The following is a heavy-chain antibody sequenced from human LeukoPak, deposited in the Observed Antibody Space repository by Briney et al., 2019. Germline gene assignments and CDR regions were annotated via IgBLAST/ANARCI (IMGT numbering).Heavy chain of an antibody. CDR1: GGTFSSYA. J-gene: IGHJ6*03. CDR3: ARDRGRDTARFMDV. Sequence: AASVKVSCKASGGTFSSYAISWVRQAPGQGLEWMGRIIPIFGTANYAQKFQGRVTITTDESTSTAYMELSSLRSEDTAVYYCARDRGRDTARFMDVWGKGTTVTVSS. V-gene: IGHV1-69*05. CDR2: IIPIFGTA. D-gene: IGHD5-18*01.